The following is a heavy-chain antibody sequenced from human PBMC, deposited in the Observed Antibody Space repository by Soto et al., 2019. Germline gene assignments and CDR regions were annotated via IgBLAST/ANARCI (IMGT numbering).Heavy chain of an antibody. CDR2: IKSKTDGGTT. V-gene: IGHV3-15*01. Sequence: GGSLRLSCAASGFTFSNAWMSWVRQAPWKGLEWVGRIKSKTDGGTTDYAAPVKGRFTISRDDSKNTLYLQMNSLKTEDTAVYYCTTDRPLGYCSSTSCYGSGAFDIWGQGTMVTVSS. CDR3: TTDRPLGYCSSTSCYGSGAFDI. D-gene: IGHD2-2*01. CDR1: GFTFSNAW. J-gene: IGHJ3*02.